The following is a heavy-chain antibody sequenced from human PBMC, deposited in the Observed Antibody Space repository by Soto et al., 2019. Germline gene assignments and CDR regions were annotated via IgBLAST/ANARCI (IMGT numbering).Heavy chain of an antibody. V-gene: IGHV4-39*01. J-gene: IGHJ5*02. Sequence: SETLSLTCTVSGGSISSGSYYWGWIRQPPGKGLEWIGSIYYSGSTYYNPSLKSRVTISVDTSKNQFSLKLSSVTAADTAVYYCARHFFRFLEWLLSPGFVPWGQGTLVTVSS. CDR3: ARHFFRFLEWLLSPGFVP. CDR1: GGSISSGSYY. CDR2: IYYSGST. D-gene: IGHD3-3*01.